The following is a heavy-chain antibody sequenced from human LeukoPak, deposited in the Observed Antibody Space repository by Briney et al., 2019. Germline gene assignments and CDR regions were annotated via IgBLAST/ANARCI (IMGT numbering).Heavy chain of an antibody. Sequence: ASVKVSCKASGYTFTNYGISWVRQAPGQGLEWMGWISDYNGNTNYAQKLQGRVTMTTDTSTSTAYMELRSLRSDDTAVYYCARRHNYYGSGSYLDYWGQGTLVTVSS. V-gene: IGHV1-18*01. CDR3: ARRHNYYGSGSYLDY. CDR1: GYTFTNYG. D-gene: IGHD3-10*01. CDR2: ISDYNGNT. J-gene: IGHJ4*02.